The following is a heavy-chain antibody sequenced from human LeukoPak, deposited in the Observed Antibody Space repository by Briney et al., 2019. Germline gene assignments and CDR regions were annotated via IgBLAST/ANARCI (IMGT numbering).Heavy chain of an antibody. CDR1: GYTFMSHG. Sequence: ASVKVSCKAYGYTFMSHGISWVRQAPGQGLEWMGWISGSSSNTNYAQRLQGRVTMTTDTSTTTAYMELRSLRSDDTAVYYCARATGSWGHDGFDIWGQGTMVNVSS. J-gene: IGHJ3*02. V-gene: IGHV1-18*01. D-gene: IGHD3-16*01. CDR2: ISGSSSNT. CDR3: ARATGSWGHDGFDI.